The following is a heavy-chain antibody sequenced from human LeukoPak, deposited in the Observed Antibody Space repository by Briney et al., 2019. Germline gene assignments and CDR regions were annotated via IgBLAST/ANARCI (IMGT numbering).Heavy chain of an antibody. J-gene: IGHJ4*02. D-gene: IGHD2-21*02. CDR3: ARDPGPYCGGDCYYFDY. V-gene: IGHV3-74*01. Sequence: GGSLRLSCAASGFTFSSFWMHWVRQAPGKGLVWVSSTNRDGSSTYYADSVKGRFTISRDNAKNTLYLQMNSLRAEDTAVYYCARDPGPYCGGDCYYFDYWGPGTLVTVSS. CDR2: TNRDGSST. CDR1: GFTFSSFW.